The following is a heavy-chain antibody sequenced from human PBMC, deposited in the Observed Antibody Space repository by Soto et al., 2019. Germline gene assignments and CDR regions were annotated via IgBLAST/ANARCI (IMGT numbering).Heavy chain of an antibody. J-gene: IGHJ4*02. D-gene: IGHD1-20*01. Sequence: EVQLLESGGGLVQPGGSLRLSCAASGFTFSSYAMSWVRQAPGKGLEWVSAISGSGGSTYYADSVKGRFTISRDNSKNTLYPQMNSLRAEDTAVYYCAKAEVYDGDFDYWGQGTLVTVSS. CDR3: AKAEVYDGDFDY. CDR2: ISGSGGST. CDR1: GFTFSSYA. V-gene: IGHV3-23*01.